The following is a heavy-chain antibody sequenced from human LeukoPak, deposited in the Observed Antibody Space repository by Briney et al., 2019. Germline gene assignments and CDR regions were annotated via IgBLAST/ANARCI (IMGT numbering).Heavy chain of an antibody. CDR1: GYTFTGYY. D-gene: IGHD3-16*01. J-gene: IGHJ4*02. CDR2: INPNSGGT. CDR3: ARGLNYDYVCGSSGYFDY. V-gene: IGHV1-2*06. Sequence: ASVKVSCKASGYTFTGYYMHWVRQAPRQGLEWMGRINPNSGGTNYAQKFQGRVTMTRDTSISTAYMELSRLRSDDTAVYYCARGLNYDYVCGSSGYFDYWGQGTLVTVSS.